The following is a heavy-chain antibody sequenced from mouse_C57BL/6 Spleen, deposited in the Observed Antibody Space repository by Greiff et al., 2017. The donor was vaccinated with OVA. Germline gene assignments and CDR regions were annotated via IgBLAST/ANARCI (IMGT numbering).Heavy chain of an antibody. CDR1: GYAFTNYL. CDR2: INPGSGGT. V-gene: IGHV1-54*01. D-gene: IGHD1-1*01. Sequence: QVQLQQSGAELVRPGTSVKVSCKASGYAFTNYLIEWVKQRPGQGLEWIGVINPGSGGTNYNEKFKGKATLTADKSSSTAYMQLSSLTSEDSAVYFCARSPSTVVATDYFDYWGQGTTLTVSS. J-gene: IGHJ2*01. CDR3: ARSPSTVVATDYFDY.